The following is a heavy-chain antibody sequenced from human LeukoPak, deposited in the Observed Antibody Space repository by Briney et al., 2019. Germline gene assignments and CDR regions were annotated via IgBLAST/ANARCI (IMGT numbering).Heavy chain of an antibody. CDR1: GGSFSGYY. Sequence: SETLSLTCAVYGGSFSGYYWSWIRQPPGKGLEWIGEINHSGSTNYNPSLKSRVTISVDTSKNQFSLKLSSVTAADTAVYYGVVRGAGFDYWGQGTLVTVSS. CDR2: INHSGST. D-gene: IGHD3-10*01. V-gene: IGHV4-34*01. J-gene: IGHJ4*02. CDR3: VVRGAGFDY.